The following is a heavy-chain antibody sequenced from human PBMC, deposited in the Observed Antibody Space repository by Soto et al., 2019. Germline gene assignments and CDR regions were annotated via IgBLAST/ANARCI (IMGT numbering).Heavy chain of an antibody. J-gene: IGHJ6*02. CDR2: IYYSGTT. CDR3: ASLSNCSSTSCYRNYYYYGMDV. V-gene: IGHV4-4*02. Sequence: PSETLSLTCAVSGGSISSSNWWSWVRQPPGKGLEWIGEIYYSGTTYYNPSLKSRVTISVDTSKNQFSLKLSSVTAADTAVYYCASLSNCSSTSCYRNYYYYGMDVWGQGTTVTVSS. D-gene: IGHD2-2*01. CDR1: GGSISSSNW.